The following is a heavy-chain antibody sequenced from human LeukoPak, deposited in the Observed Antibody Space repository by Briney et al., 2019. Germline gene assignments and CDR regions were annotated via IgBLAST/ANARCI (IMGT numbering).Heavy chain of an antibody. CDR1: GFTFSDYY. CDR2: ISSSGSAI. V-gene: IGHV3-11*04. D-gene: IGHD2-21*01. CDR3: ARAACGGDCYSGFDY. J-gene: IGHJ4*02. Sequence: PGGSLRLSCAASGFTFSDYYMSWIRQAPGKGLEWVSYISSSGSAIYYADSVKGRFTISRDNAKNSLYLQMNSLRAEDTAVYYCARAACGGDCYSGFDYWGQGTLVTVSS.